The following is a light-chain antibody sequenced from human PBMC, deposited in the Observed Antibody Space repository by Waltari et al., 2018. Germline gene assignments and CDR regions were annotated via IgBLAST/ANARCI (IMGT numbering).Light chain of an antibody. CDR1: SSDIGTYNH. CDR3: CSYTTSSALWV. J-gene: IGLJ3*02. Sequence: QSALTQPASVSGSPGQSITLSCSGTSSDIGTYNHVSWYQQHPGNAPQLMIYDVHNRPSGVSNRFSGSKSGNTASLTISGLQAEDEADYYCCSYTTSSALWVFGGGTKLTVL. CDR2: DVH. V-gene: IGLV2-14*03.